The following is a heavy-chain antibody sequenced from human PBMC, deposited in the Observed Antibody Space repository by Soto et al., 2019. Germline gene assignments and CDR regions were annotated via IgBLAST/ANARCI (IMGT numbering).Heavy chain of an antibody. J-gene: IGHJ6*02. V-gene: IGHV1-3*01. D-gene: IGHD4-17*01. Sequence: YSQEFQDRVTITRDTAASTIYMELRSLTSDDTAVYYCARLSYSDALDVWGQGTTVTVSS. CDR3: ARLSYSDALDV.